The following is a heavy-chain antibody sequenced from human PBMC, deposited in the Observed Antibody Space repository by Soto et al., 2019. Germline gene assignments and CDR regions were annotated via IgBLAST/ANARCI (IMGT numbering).Heavy chain of an antibody. J-gene: IGHJ4*02. Sequence: GSLRLSCAASGFTFSTYAMAWVRQAPGKGLEWVSVIYSGGSTYYADPVKGRFTISRDNSKNTLYLQMNSLRAEDTAVYYCARGRPPWDRSSWYAFDHWGQGTLVTVSS. D-gene: IGHD6-13*01. CDR3: ARGRPPWDRSSWYAFDH. CDR1: GFTFSTYA. V-gene: IGHV3-66*01. CDR2: IYSGGST.